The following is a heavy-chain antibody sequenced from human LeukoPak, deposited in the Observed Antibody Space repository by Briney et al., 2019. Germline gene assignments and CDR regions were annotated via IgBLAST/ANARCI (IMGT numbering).Heavy chain of an antibody. CDR1: GFTFSSYG. J-gene: IGHJ4*02. Sequence: QPGRSLRLSCAASGFTFSSYGMHWVRQAPGKGLEWVAVISYDGSNKYYADSAKGRFTISRDNSKNTLYLQMNSLRAEDTAVYYCSYYDSSGLFDYWGQGTLVTVSS. V-gene: IGHV3-30*03. CDR3: SYYDSSGLFDY. D-gene: IGHD3-22*01. CDR2: ISYDGSNK.